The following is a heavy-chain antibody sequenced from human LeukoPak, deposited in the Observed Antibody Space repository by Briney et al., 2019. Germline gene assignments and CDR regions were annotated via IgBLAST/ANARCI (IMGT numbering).Heavy chain of an antibody. Sequence: PGGSLRLSCAASGFTVSSSYMSWVRQAPGKGLDWVALIYSGGSTKYSDSVKGRFTISRDNAKNTLYLQMNSLRAEDTALYYCARVFSPAAGYQYFQKWGQGTLVTVSS. CDR2: IYSGGST. CDR1: GFTVSSSY. D-gene: IGHD6-13*01. V-gene: IGHV3-53*01. CDR3: ARVFSPAAGYQYFQK. J-gene: IGHJ1*01.